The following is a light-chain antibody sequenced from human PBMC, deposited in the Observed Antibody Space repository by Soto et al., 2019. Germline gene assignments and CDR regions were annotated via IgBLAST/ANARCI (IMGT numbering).Light chain of an antibody. CDR1: QDIATY. J-gene: IGKJ1*01. V-gene: IGKV1-39*01. CDR3: QQSYSTLWT. CDR2: AAS. Sequence: DIVMTQSPSSLSASVGNRVTITCQASQDIATYLNWYQQKPGKAPKLLIFAASSLQSGVPSRFSGSESGTDFTLTISSLQPEDFATYYCQQSYSTLWTFGQGTKVDI.